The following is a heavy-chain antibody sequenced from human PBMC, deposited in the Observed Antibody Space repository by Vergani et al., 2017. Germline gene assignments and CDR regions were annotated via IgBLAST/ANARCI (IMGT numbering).Heavy chain of an antibody. J-gene: IGHJ4*02. CDR1: GYTFTSYG. D-gene: IGHD3-10*01. V-gene: IGHV1-18*01. CDR2: ISAYNGNT. Sequence: QVQLVQSGAEVKKPGASVKVSCKASGYTFTSYGISWVRQAPGQGLEWMGWISAYNGNTNYAQKLQGRVTITTDTSTSTAYMELRSLRSDDTAVYYCARDRYYYGSGSYYNRFDYWGQGTLVTVSS. CDR3: ARDRYYYGSGSYYNRFDY.